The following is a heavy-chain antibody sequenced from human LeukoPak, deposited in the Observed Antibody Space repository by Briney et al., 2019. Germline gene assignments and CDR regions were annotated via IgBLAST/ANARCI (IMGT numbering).Heavy chain of an antibody. D-gene: IGHD1-1*01. CDR2: ISYDGSNK. J-gene: IGHJ4*02. CDR3: ANWRTEVDY. CDR1: GFTFSSYG. Sequence: GGSLRLSCAASGFTFSSYGMHWVRQAPGKGLEWVAVISYDGSNKYYADSVKGRFTISGDNSKNTLYLQINSLRAEDTAVYYCANWRTEVDYWGQGTLVTVSS. V-gene: IGHV3-30*18.